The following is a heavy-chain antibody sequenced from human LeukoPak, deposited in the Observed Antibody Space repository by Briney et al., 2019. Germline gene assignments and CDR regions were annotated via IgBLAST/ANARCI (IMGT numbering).Heavy chain of an antibody. CDR2: INHSGST. V-gene: IGHV4-34*01. CDR1: GGSFSGYY. J-gene: IGHJ4*02. D-gene: IGHD1-14*01. CDR3: ARENQNDY. Sequence: SETLSLTCAVYGGSFSGYYWSWIRQPPGKGLEWIGEINHSGSTNYNPSLKSRVTISVDTSKNQFSLKLSSVTAADTAVYYCARENQNDYWGQGTLVTVSS.